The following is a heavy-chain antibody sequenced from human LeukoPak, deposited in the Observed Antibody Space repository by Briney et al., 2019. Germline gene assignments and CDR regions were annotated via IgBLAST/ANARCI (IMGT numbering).Heavy chain of an antibody. CDR1: GFTISSNS. CDR2: IYSSVT. V-gene: IGHV3-53*01. Sequence: GGSLRLSCTVSGFTISSNSMSWVRQAPGKGLEWVSFIYSSVTHYSDSVKGRFTISRDNAKNSLYLQMNSLRAEDTAVYYCARAPGRRYYMDVWGKGTTVTISS. CDR3: ARAPGRRYYMDV. J-gene: IGHJ6*03.